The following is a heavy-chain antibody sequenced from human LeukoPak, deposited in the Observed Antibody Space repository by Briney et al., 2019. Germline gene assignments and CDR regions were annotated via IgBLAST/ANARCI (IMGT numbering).Heavy chain of an antibody. J-gene: IGHJ5*02. CDR3: ARHNPITIFGVVIISWFDP. V-gene: IGHV4-59*01. CDR1: GGSISSYY. Sequence: PSETLSLTCTVSGGSISSYYWSWIRRPPGKGLEWIGYIYYSGSTNYNPSLKSRVTISVDTSKNQFSLKLSSVTAADTAVYYCARHNPITIFGVVIISWFDPWGQGTLVTVSS. CDR2: IYYSGST. D-gene: IGHD3-3*01.